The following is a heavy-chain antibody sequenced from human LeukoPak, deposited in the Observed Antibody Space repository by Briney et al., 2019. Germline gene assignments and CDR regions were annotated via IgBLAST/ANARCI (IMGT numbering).Heavy chain of an antibody. CDR1: GFTVSSSY. CDR3: TRETGATDS. Sequence: GGSLRLSCAVSGFTVSSSYMSWVRQAPEGKGLEWVSVIYSDGSTYYADSVKGRFTISRDNSKNMLCLQMNSLRAEDTGLYYCTRETGATDSWGQGALVTVSS. CDR2: IYSDGST. J-gene: IGHJ4*02. V-gene: IGHV3-66*01. D-gene: IGHD1-26*01.